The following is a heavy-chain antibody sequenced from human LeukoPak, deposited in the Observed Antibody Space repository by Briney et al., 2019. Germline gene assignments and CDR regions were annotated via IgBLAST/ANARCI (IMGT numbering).Heavy chain of an antibody. Sequence: GASVKVSCKASGYTFTSYDINWVRQATGQGLEWMGWMNPNSGNTGYAQKFQGRVTITRNTSISTAYMELSSLRSEDTAVYYCARGARPVPVYDSSGYYSLYFDYWGQGTLVTVSS. D-gene: IGHD3-22*01. CDR1: GYTFTSYD. J-gene: IGHJ4*02. CDR2: MNPNSGNT. V-gene: IGHV1-8*03. CDR3: ARGARPVPVYDSSGYYSLYFDY.